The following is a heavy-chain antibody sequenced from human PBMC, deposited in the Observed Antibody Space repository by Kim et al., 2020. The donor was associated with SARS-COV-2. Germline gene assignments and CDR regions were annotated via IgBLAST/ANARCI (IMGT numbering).Heavy chain of an antibody. CDR2: TYYRSKWPN. CDR1: GDSVSSNRAA. V-gene: IGHV6-1*01. Sequence: SQTLSLTCAISGDSVSSNRAAWHWIRQSPSRGLEWLGRTYYRSKWPNDYRVSVKSRITINPDTSKNQFSLQLNSVTPEDTAVYYCATGISGMDVWGQGTTVTVSS. J-gene: IGHJ6*02. CDR3: ATGISGMDV. D-gene: IGHD5-12*01.